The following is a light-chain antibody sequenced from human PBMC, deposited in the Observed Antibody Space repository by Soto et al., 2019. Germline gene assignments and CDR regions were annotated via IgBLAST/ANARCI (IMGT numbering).Light chain of an antibody. Sequence: QSVLTQPPSVSGAPGQRVTISCTGSSSNIGAGYPVHWYQQLXGTAPKLLVAGNRPSGVPDRFSVSKSGASASLAITGLXXXDEADYYCQSYDSSLXRRXVFGGXTKATVL. CDR3: QSYDSSLXRRXV. CDR2: G. CDR1: SSNIGAGYP. V-gene: IGLV1-40*01. J-gene: IGLJ3*02.